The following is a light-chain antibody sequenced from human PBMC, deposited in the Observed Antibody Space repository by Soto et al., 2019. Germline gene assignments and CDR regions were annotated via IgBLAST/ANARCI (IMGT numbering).Light chain of an antibody. J-gene: IGLJ1*01. V-gene: IGLV7-43*01. CDR2: DTS. Sequence: QAVVTQEPSLTVSPGGTVTLTCTSSTGAVTTGYYPTWFQQKPGQGTRALIYDTSKKHSWTLARFSGSLLGGKAALTLSGVQPEDEAEYYCLLYYGGVYVFGTGTKVTVL. CDR1: TGAVTTGYY. CDR3: LLYYGGVYV.